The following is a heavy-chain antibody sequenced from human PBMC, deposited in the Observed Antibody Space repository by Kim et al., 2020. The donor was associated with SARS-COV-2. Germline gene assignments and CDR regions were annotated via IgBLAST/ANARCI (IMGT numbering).Heavy chain of an antibody. D-gene: IGHD3-10*01. Sequence: GGSLRLSCAASGFTFSSYAMNWVRQAPGKGLEWVSAISGSGGSTYYADSVKGRFTISRDNSKNALFLQMNSLRAEDTAVYYCAKDQRLLWFGELSDYYYGMDVWGQGTTVTVSS. CDR2: ISGSGGST. CDR3: AKDQRLLWFGELSDYYYGMDV. J-gene: IGHJ6*02. V-gene: IGHV3-23*01. CDR1: GFTFSSYA.